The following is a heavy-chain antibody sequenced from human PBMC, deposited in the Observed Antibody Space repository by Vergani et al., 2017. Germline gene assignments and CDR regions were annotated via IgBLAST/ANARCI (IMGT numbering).Heavy chain of an antibody. CDR2: IFSNDEK. D-gene: IGHD3-10*01. CDR3: ATSYGSGSYPIDFDY. CDR1: GGSFSGYYW. J-gene: IGHJ4*02. Sequence: QWGAGLLKPSETLSLTCAVYGGSFSGYYWSWIRQPPGKALEWLAHIFSNDEKSYSTSLKSRLTISKDTSKSQVVLTMTNMDPVDTATYYCATSYGSGSYPIDFDYWGQGTLVTVSS. V-gene: IGHV2-26*01.